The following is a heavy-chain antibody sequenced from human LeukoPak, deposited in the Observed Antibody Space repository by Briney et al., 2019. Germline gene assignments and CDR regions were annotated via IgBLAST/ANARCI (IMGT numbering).Heavy chain of an antibody. V-gene: IGHV1-2*02. CDR3: ARDERFCNGDNHYPDLGY. D-gene: IGHD2-15*01. CDR1: GYTFTGYY. CDR2: INPNTGDT. J-gene: IGHJ4*02. Sequence: GASVKVSCKASGYTFTGYYLFWVRQAPGQRLEWMGWINPNTGDTRYGQKFQGRVTLTRDTSIRTTYMELSSLRSDDTAVYYCARDERFCNGDNHYPDLGYWGQGTLVTVSS.